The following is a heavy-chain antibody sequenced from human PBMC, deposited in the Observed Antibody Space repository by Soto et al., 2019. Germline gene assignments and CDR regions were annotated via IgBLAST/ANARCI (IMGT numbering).Heavy chain of an antibody. D-gene: IGHD2-15*01. CDR3: ARGERVYCSGGSCYSLSWFDP. CDR1: GYTFTSYY. Sequence: ASVKVSCKASGYTFTSYYMHWVRQPPGQGLEWMGIINPSGGSTSYAQKFQGRVTMTRDTSTSTVYMQLSSLRSEDTAAYYCARGERVYCSGGSCYSLSWFDPWGQGTLVTVSS. V-gene: IGHV1-46*01. J-gene: IGHJ5*02. CDR2: INPSGGST.